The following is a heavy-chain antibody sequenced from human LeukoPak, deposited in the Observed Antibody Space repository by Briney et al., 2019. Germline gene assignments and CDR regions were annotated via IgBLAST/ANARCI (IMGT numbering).Heavy chain of an antibody. D-gene: IGHD3-3*01. CDR1: GGSFSGYY. CDR2: INHSGST. J-gene: IGHJ6*02. Sequence: SETLSLTCAVYGGSFSGYYWSWIRQPPGKGLEWIGEINHSGSTNHNPSLKSRVTISVDTSKNQFSLKLSSVTAADTAVYYCARDTVRGYDFWSGYRYGMDVWGQGTTVTVSS. CDR3: ARDTVRGYDFWSGYRYGMDV. V-gene: IGHV4-34*01.